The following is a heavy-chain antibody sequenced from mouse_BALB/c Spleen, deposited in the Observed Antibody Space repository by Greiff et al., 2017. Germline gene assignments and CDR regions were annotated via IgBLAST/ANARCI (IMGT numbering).Heavy chain of an antibody. V-gene: IGHV5-17*02. CDR3: ARSLYGNSFAY. CDR1: GFTFSSFG. D-gene: IGHD2-1*01. J-gene: IGHJ3*01. CDR2: ISSGSSTI. Sequence: DVKLVESGGGLVQPGGSRKLSCAASGFTFSSFGMHWVRQAPEKGLEWVAYISSGSSTIYYADTVKGRFTISRDNPKNTLFLQMTSLRSEDTAMYYCARSLYGNSFAYWGQGTLVTVSA.